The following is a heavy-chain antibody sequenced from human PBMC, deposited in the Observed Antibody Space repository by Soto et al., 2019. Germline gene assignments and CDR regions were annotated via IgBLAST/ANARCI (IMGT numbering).Heavy chain of an antibody. CDR1: GDSVSSNSAA. V-gene: IGHV6-1*01. CDR2: TYYRSRWSS. J-gene: IGHJ5*02. Sequence: SQTLSLTCAISGDSVSSNSAAWNWIRQSPSRGLEWLGRTYYRSRWSSDYAVSVKSRITINADTSKNQFSLQLSSVTPEDTAVYYCARATAGYNWFDPWGQGTLVTVSS. CDR3: ARATAGYNWFDP. D-gene: IGHD6-13*01.